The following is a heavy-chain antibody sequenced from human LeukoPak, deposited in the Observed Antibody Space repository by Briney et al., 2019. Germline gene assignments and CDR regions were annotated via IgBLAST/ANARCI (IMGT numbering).Heavy chain of an antibody. CDR2: IYYSGST. D-gene: IGHD5-18*01. CDR1: GGSISSSSYY. J-gene: IGHJ5*02. CDR3: ARQTWIRVDEGIDP. V-gene: IGHV4-39*01. Sequence: SETLSLTCTVSGGSISSSSYYWGWIRQPPGKGLEWIGSIYYSGSTCYNPSLKSRVTISVDTSKNQFSLKLSSVTAADTAVYYCARQTWIRVDEGIDPWGQGTLVTVSS.